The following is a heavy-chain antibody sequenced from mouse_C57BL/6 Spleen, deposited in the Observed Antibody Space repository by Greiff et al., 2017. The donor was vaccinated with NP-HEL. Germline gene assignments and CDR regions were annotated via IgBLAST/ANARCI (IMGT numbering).Heavy chain of an antibody. CDR3: TGDYYGSSYYWYFDV. CDR1: GFTFSNYW. J-gene: IGHJ1*03. V-gene: IGHV6-3*01. CDR2: IRLKSDNYAT. Sequence: EVKLMESGGGLVQPGGSMKLSCVASGFTFSNYWMNWVRQSPEKGLAWVAQIRLKSDNYATHYAESVKGRFTISRDDSKSSVYLQMNNLRAEDTGIYYCTGDYYGSSYYWYFDVWGTGTTVTVSS. D-gene: IGHD1-1*01.